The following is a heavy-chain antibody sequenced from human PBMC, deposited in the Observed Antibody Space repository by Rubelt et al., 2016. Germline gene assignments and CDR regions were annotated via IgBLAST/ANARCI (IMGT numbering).Heavy chain of an antibody. CDR1: GSIDSFS. D-gene: IGHD4-17*01. V-gene: IGHV4-59*01. CDR3: ARGGYGSQEATDALDI. J-gene: IGHJ3*02. CDR2: IAYSRST. Sequence: GSIDSFSWSWIRPPPGKGLEWIAYIAYSRSTKHNPSLKSRVTMSGDTSKNQLSLKLTSVTAADTAVYYCARGGYGSQEATDALDIWGLGTLVTVSS.